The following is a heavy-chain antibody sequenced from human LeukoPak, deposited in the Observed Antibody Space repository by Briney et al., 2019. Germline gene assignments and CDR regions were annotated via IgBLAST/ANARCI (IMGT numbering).Heavy chain of an antibody. D-gene: IGHD3-3*01. V-gene: IGHV3-30*04. CDR3: AKGFDFWSGYYWARDYYFDY. J-gene: IGHJ4*02. Sequence: PGRSLRLSCAASGFTFSSYPMHWVRQAPGKGLEWVAVISYDGSNKYYADSVKGRFTISRDNSKNTLYLQMNSLRAEDTAVYYCAKGFDFWSGYYWARDYYFDYWGQGTLVTVSS. CDR2: ISYDGSNK. CDR1: GFTFSSYP.